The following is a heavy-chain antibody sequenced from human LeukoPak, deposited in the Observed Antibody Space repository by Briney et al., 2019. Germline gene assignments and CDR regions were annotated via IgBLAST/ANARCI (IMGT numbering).Heavy chain of an antibody. Sequence: GGSLRLSCAASGFRFNTFWMSWVRQAPGKGLEWVANIKQDGSEKYYVDSVKGRFTISRDNAKNSLYLQMNSLRAEDTAVYYCASLYYDILTGYLGDYFDYWGQGTLVTVSS. V-gene: IGHV3-7*01. CDR3: ASLYYDILTGYLGDYFDY. CDR2: IKQDGSEK. CDR1: GFRFNTFW. D-gene: IGHD3-9*01. J-gene: IGHJ4*02.